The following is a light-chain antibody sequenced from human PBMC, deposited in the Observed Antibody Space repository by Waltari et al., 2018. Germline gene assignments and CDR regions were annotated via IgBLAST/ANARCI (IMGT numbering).Light chain of an antibody. Sequence: EIVLTQSPGNLSLSPGDRATLSCRASQSISRYLAWYQQKPGQAPRLLIYAASSRATGIPDRFSGSGSGTDFSLTISRLEPEDFAVYYCQNHERLPAMFGQGTKVEIK. CDR3: QNHERLPAM. V-gene: IGKV3-20*01. CDR2: AAS. J-gene: IGKJ1*01. CDR1: QSISRY.